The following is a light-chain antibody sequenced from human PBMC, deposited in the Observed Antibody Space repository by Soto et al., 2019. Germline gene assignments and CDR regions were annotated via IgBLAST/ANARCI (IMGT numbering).Light chain of an antibody. CDR2: GAS. V-gene: IGKV3-15*01. CDR3: QQYNNWPPIT. CDR1: QSVTSN. J-gene: IGKJ5*01. Sequence: EIVMTQSPVTLSVSPGDRSTLSFRASQSVTSNLAWYQQKPGQAPRLLIYGASTRATGIPARFSGSGSGTEFTLTISSLQSEDFAVYFCQQYNNWPPITFGQGTRLEIK.